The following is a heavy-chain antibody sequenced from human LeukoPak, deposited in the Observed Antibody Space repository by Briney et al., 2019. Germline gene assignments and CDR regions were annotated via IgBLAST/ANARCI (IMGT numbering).Heavy chain of an antibody. CDR1: GGSFSGYY. J-gene: IGHJ4*02. CDR2: INHSGST. D-gene: IGHD5-24*01. V-gene: IGHV4-34*01. Sequence: KTSETLSLTCAVYGGSFSGYYWSWIRQPPGKGLEWIGEINHSGSTNYNPSLKSRVTISVDTSKNQFSLKLSSVTAADTAVYYWARRGEMATLYYWGQGTLVTVSS. CDR3: ARRGEMATLYY.